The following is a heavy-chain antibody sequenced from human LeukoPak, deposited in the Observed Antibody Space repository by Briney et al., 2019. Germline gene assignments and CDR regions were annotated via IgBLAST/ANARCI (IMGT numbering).Heavy chain of an antibody. D-gene: IGHD3-10*01. Sequence: SDTLSLTCTVSGGSISRYYWSWIRQTPGKGLEWIGYIYYSGSTNYNPSLKSRVTISVDTSENQFSLNLSSVTAADTAVYYCARDPFRSSFDSWGQGTLVTVSS. V-gene: IGHV4-59*08. CDR1: GGSISRYY. CDR3: ARDPFRSSFDS. CDR2: IYYSGST. J-gene: IGHJ4*02.